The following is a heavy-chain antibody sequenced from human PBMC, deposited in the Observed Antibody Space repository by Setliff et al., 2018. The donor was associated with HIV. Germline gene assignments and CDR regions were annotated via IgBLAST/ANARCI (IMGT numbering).Heavy chain of an antibody. J-gene: IGHJ6*02. CDR1: GLTFSDHN. Sequence: GSLRLSCAASGLTFSDHNMDWVRQAPGKGLEWVGSISYSGNTDQNPSLKSRVTISQDTSNNQFSLKLSSVTAADTAVYFCARGFYREAMDVWGPGTTVTVSS. V-gene: IGHV4-59*11. D-gene: IGHD1-26*01. CDR3: ARGFYREAMDV. CDR2: ISYSGNT.